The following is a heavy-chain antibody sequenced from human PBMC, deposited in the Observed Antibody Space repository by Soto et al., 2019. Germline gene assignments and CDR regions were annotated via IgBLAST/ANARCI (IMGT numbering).Heavy chain of an antibody. Sequence: SETLSLTCAVYGGSFSGYYWSWIRQPPGKGLEWIGEINHSGSTNYNPSLKSRVTISVDTSKNQFSLKLSSVTAADTAVYYCARDGLFSRFGWLPSSGGMDVWGQGTTVTVS. D-gene: IGHD3-10*01. V-gene: IGHV4-34*01. CDR3: ARDGLFSRFGWLPSSGGMDV. J-gene: IGHJ6*02. CDR2: INHSGST. CDR1: GGSFSGYY.